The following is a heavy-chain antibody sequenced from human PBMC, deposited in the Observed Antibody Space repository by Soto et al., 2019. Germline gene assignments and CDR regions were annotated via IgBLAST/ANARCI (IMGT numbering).Heavy chain of an antibody. CDR3: AQGEAWIQLGLDLHPFDY. V-gene: IGHV3-30*03. D-gene: IGHD5-18*01. J-gene: IGHJ4*02. Sequence: QVQLVESGGGVVQPGRSLRLSCAASGFTFSSYGMHWVRQAPGKGLEWVAVISYDGSNKYYAHSVKGRFTISRDNTNNTLYLHMDRLRGEDTAMYSCAQGEAWIQLGLDLHPFDYWGQGTLFTVSS. CDR2: ISYDGSNK. CDR1: GFTFSSYG.